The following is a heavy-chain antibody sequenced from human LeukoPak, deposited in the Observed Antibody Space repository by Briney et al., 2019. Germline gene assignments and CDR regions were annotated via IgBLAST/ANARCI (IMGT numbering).Heavy chain of an antibody. CDR2: IYSGGST. CDR3: AREQWLALDY. D-gene: IGHD6-19*01. J-gene: IGHJ4*02. CDR1: GFTFSSYD. V-gene: IGHV3-53*01. Sequence: GGSLRLSCTASGFTFSSYDMNWVRQAPGKGLEWVSVIYSGGSTYYADSVKGRFTISRDNSKNTLYLQMNSLRAEDTAVYYCAREQWLALDYWGQGTLVTVSS.